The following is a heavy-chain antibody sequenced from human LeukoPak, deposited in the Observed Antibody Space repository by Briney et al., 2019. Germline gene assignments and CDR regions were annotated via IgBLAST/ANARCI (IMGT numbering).Heavy chain of an antibody. D-gene: IGHD3-10*01. V-gene: IGHV3-21*01. CDR2: ISSSSSYI. CDR1: GFTFSSYS. Sequence: GGSLRLSCAASGFTFSSYSMNWVRQAPGKWLEWVSSISSSSSYIYYADSVKGRFTISRDNAKNSLYLQMNSLRAEDTAAYHCARGRETYYYGSGSYYPDYWGQGTLVTVSS. J-gene: IGHJ4*02. CDR3: ARGRETYYYGSGSYYPDY.